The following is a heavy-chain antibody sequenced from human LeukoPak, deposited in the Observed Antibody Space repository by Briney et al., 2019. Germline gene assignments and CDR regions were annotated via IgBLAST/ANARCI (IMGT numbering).Heavy chain of an antibody. CDR1: GYTFTSYG. CDR3: ARCSSASCYTPFDY. V-gene: IGHV1-18*01. CDR2: ISAYNGNT. D-gene: IGHD2-2*02. Sequence: ASVKVSCKASGYTFTSYGISWVRQAPGQGLEWMGWISAYNGNTNYAQKLQGRVTMTTDTSTSTAYMELRGLRSDDTAVYYCARCSSASCYTPFDYWGQGTLVTVSS. J-gene: IGHJ4*02.